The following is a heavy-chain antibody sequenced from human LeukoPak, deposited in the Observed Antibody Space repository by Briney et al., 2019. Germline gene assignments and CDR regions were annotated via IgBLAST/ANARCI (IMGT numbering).Heavy chain of an antibody. CDR1: GFTLDDYA. CDR3: AKGTMIVVAVGDYFDY. V-gene: IGHV3-9*03. CDR2: ISWNSVNI. D-gene: IGHD3-22*01. Sequence: GRSLRLSCAASGFTLDDYAMHWVRQAPGKGLEWVSGISWNSVNIGYADSVKGRFTISRDNAKNSLYLQMNSLRAEDMALYCCAKGTMIVVAVGDYFDYWGQGTMVTVSS. J-gene: IGHJ4*02.